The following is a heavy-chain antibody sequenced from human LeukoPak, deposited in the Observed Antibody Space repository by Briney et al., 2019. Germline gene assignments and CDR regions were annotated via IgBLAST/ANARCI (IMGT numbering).Heavy chain of an antibody. J-gene: IGHJ4*02. D-gene: IGHD2-2*01. CDR3: TTQYCSSTSCYPVY. CDR1: GFTFSNAW. CDR2: IKSKTDGGTT. Sequence: GGSLRLSCAASGFTFSNAWMNWVRQAPGKGLEWVGRIKSKTDGGTTDYAAPVKGRFTISRDDSKNTLYLQMNSLKTEDTAVYYCTTQYCSSTSCYPVYWGQGTLVTVSS. V-gene: IGHV3-15*07.